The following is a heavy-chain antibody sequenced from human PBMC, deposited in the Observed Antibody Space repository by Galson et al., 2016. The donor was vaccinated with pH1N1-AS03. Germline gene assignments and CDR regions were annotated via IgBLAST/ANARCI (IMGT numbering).Heavy chain of an antibody. CDR1: GFTFATSG. CDR3: ARGGGLYCLHDVCDTFDY. CDR2: INFGKGST. J-gene: IGHJ4*01. V-gene: IGHV1-3*01. Sequence: SVKVSCKASGFTFATSGIHWVRQAPGQSLEWMGWINFGKGSTKYSQKFRGRVTFTRDTSANRAHMELSSLRSEDTAVYYCARGGGLYCLHDVCDTFDYWGQGSLVTVSS. D-gene: IGHD5/OR15-5a*01.